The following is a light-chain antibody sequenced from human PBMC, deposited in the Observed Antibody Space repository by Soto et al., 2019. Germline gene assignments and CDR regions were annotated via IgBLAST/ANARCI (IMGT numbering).Light chain of an antibody. V-gene: IGKV1-27*01. CDR2: AAS. Sequence: DIQMTQSPSSLSASVGDRVTITCRASQGITNYLAWYQQKPGKVPKLLIYAASTLQSGVPSRFSGSGSGTEFTLIISSLQPEDAATYYCQKHRNAPPGYTFGQGTKLDIK. CDR3: QKHRNAPPGYT. CDR1: QGITNY. J-gene: IGKJ2*01.